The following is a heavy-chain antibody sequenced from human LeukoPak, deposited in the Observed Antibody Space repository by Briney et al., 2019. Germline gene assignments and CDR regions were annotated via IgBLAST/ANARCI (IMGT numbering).Heavy chain of an antibody. D-gene: IGHD3-10*01. Sequence: SETLSLTCTVSGYSISSGNYWGWIRQPPGKGLEWIGSIYHSGSTNYNPSLKSRVTISVDTSKNQFSLKLSSVTAADTAVYYCARPAFPYYYGSGSYVWFDPWGQGTLVTVSS. CDR3: ARPAFPYYYGSGSYVWFDP. V-gene: IGHV4-38-2*02. CDR2: IYHSGST. CDR1: GYSISSGNY. J-gene: IGHJ5*02.